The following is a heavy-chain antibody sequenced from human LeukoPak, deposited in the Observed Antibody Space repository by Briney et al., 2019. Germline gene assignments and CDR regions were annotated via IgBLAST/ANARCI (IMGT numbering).Heavy chain of an antibody. J-gene: IGHJ5*02. D-gene: IGHD3-10*01. CDR1: GGSISSCY. CDR3: ARDSGGWKWFDP. CDR2: IYYSGKT. V-gene: IGHV4-59*01. Sequence: SETLTLTCTVSGGSISSCYWSWIRQPPEKGLGWIGYIYYSGKTKYSPSLKSRVTISVDKSINQVSLKLSTVTAADTGVYCCARDSGGWKWFDPSGQGTLVTVSS.